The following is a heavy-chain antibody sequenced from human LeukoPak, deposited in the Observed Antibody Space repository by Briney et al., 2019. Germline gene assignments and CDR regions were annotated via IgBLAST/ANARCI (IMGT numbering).Heavy chain of an antibody. Sequence: GESLKISCRGFGYIFTTYWITWVRQMPGKGLEWMGRIDPSDSYTNYSPSFQGHVTISADKSIITAYLQWSSLKASDTAMYYCARSRGSGWYDYWGQGTLVAVSS. J-gene: IGHJ4*02. V-gene: IGHV5-10-1*01. CDR3: ARSRGSGWYDY. CDR2: IDPSDSYT. CDR1: GYIFTTYW. D-gene: IGHD6-19*01.